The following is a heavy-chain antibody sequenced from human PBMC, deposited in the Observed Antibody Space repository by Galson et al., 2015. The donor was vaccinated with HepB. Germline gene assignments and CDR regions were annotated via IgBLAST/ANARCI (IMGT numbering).Heavy chain of an antibody. CDR2: IIPIFGTP. D-gene: IGHD3-10*01. V-gene: IGHV1-69*13. J-gene: IGHJ6*02. Sequence: SVKVSCKASGGTFNTYAISWVRQAPGQGLEWLGGIIPIFGTPDYAQKFQGRVTITADESTRTAHMQFSSLRSEDTAVYYCATAPRGAAPGYYGMDVWGQETTVIVSS. CDR1: GGTFNTYA. CDR3: ATAPRGAAPGYYGMDV.